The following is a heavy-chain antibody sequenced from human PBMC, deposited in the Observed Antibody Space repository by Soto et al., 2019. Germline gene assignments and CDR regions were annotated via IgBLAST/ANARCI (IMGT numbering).Heavy chain of an antibody. V-gene: IGHV3-33*01. D-gene: IGHD5-18*01. CDR2: IWYDGSNK. CDR3: ARDWSGGYSYGYYRSSYSMDY. Sequence: QVQLVESGGGVVQPGRSLRLSCAASGFTFSSYGMHWVRKAPGKGLEWVAVIWYDGSNKYYADSVKGRFTISRDNSKNTLYLQMNSLRAEDTAVYYCARDWSGGYSYGYYRSSYSMDYWGQGTLVTVSS. CDR1: GFTFSSYG. J-gene: IGHJ4*02.